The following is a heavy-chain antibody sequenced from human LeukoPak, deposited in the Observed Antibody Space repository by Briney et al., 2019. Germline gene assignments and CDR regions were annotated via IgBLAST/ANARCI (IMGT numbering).Heavy chain of an antibody. J-gene: IGHJ6*03. D-gene: IGHD2-2*01. Sequence: ASVKVSCKASGYTFTGYYMHWVRQAPGQGLEWMGWINPNSGGTNYAQKFQGRVTMTRDTSISTAYMELSRLRSDDTAVYYCARDDVVVPAAKRRTYYYYYMDAWGKGTTVTVSS. CDR2: INPNSGGT. CDR3: ARDDVVVPAAKRRTYYYYYMDA. V-gene: IGHV1-2*02. CDR1: GYTFTGYY.